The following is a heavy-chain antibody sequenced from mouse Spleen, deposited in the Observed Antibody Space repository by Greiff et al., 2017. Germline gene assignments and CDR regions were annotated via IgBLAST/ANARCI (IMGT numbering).Heavy chain of an antibody. CDR1: GFSLTSYG. CDR2: IWSDGST. V-gene: IGHV2-6-1*01. Sequence: QVQLQQSGPGLVAPSQSLSITCTISGFSLTSYGVHWVRQPPGKGLEWLVVIWSDGSTTYNSALKSRLSISKDNSKSQVCLKMNSLQTDDTAMYYGARSTMITTGAMDYWGQGTSVTVSS. J-gene: IGHJ4*01. D-gene: IGHD2-4*01. CDR3: ARSTMITTGAMDY.